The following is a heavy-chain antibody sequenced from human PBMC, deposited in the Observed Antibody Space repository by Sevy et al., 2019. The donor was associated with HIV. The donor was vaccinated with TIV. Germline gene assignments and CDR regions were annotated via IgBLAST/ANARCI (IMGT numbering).Heavy chain of an antibody. V-gene: IGHV3-7*01. CDR1: GFTFSSYW. CDR3: ASRDTAMVTPFDY. Sequence: GGSLRLSCAASGFTFSSYWMSWVRQAPGKGLEWVANIKQDGSEKYYVDSVKGRFTISRDNAKNSLYLQMNSLRAEDTAVYYCASRDTAMVTPFDYWGQGTLVTVSS. CDR2: IKQDGSEK. J-gene: IGHJ4*02. D-gene: IGHD5-18*01.